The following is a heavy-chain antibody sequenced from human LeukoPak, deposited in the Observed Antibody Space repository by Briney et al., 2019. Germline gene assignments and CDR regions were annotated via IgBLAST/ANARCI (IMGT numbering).Heavy chain of an antibody. CDR3: AKGDYYDSSGYYYGVDP. Sequence: PGGTLRLSCAASGFTFSSYGMSWVRQAPGKGLEWVSAISGSGGSTYYADSVKGWFTISRDNSKNTLYLQMNSLRAEDTAVYYCAKGDYYDSSGYYYGVDPWGQGTLVTVSS. CDR2: ISGSGGST. J-gene: IGHJ5*02. CDR1: GFTFSSYG. V-gene: IGHV3-23*01. D-gene: IGHD3-22*01.